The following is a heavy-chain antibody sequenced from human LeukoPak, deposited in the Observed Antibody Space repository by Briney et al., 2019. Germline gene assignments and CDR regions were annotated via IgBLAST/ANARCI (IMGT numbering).Heavy chain of an antibody. J-gene: IGHJ5*02. D-gene: IGHD6-13*01. Sequence: GGSLRLSCAASGFIFSNYALMWVRETPGKGLEWVSSITGSGDNTFYADSVKGRFSLSRDNSKNMLYLQMYSLGAEDTAMYYCAKGAATGLVDWFDPWGQGTLVTVSS. CDR2: ITGSGDNT. CDR3: AKGAATGLVDWFDP. CDR1: GFIFSNYA. V-gene: IGHV3-23*01.